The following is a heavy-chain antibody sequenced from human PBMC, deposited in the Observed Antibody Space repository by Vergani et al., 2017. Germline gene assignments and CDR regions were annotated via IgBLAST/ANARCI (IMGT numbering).Heavy chain of an antibody. CDR2: IYHSGST. CDR1: GYSISSGYY. D-gene: IGHD6-13*01. CDR3: ARSWQQGSFDY. Sequence: QVQLQESGPGLVKPSETLSLTCAVSGYSISSGYYWGWIRQPPGKGLEWIGSIYHSGSTYYNPSLKSRVTIAVDTSKNQFSLKLSSVTAADTAVYYCARSWQQGSFDYWGQGTLVTVSS. J-gene: IGHJ4*02. V-gene: IGHV4-38-2*01.